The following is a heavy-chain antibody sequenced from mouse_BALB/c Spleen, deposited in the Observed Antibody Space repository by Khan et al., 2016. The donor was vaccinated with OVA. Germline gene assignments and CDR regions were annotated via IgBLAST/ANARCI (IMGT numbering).Heavy chain of an antibody. CDR2: ILPGSGRN. Sequence: IQLQQSGAELMKPGASVKISCKATGYTFSSYWIKWVKQRPGHGLEWIGEILPGSGRNNYNEKFKGKATFTADTSSNTAYMQLSNLTSEDSAVSYCARRNYYGRSSWVGYWGQGNLVTGSA. J-gene: IGHJ3*01. CDR3: ARRNYYGRSSWVGY. V-gene: IGHV1-9*01. CDR1: GYTFSSYW. D-gene: IGHD1-1*01.